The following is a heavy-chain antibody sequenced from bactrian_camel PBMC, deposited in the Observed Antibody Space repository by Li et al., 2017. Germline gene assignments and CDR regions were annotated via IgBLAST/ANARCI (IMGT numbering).Heavy chain of an antibody. D-gene: IGHD3*01. Sequence: HVQLVESGGGSVQSGGSLRLSCVVSEHTYDSGCLGWFRQAPGKEREAIATIYTLGGQALYADSVKGRFTISQDDAKNTVYLQMNSLKIEDTAVYYCALGSSRQAAMTARGKGTQVTVS. CDR2: IYTLGGQA. CDR1: EHTYDSGC. V-gene: IGHV3S1*01. J-gene: IGHJ4*01.